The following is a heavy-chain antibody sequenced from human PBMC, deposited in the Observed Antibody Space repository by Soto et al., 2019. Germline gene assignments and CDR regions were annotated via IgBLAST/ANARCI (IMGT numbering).Heavy chain of an antibody. Sequence: QVQLVQSGAEVKKPGASVKVSCKASGYTFTDYDINWFRQATGQGLEWMGWMNPNNGHTGYAQNFQGRVTMTRSTAISTAYMELSTLRSEDTAVYYCAKGPRNWGVDYWGQGTLVTVSS. CDR3: AKGPRNWGVDY. CDR2: MNPNNGHT. J-gene: IGHJ4*02. D-gene: IGHD7-27*01. CDR1: GYTFTDYD. V-gene: IGHV1-8*01.